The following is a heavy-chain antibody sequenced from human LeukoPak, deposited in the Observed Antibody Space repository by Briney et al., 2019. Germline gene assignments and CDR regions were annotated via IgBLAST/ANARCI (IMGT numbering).Heavy chain of an antibody. D-gene: IGHD6-6*01. CDR3: ARDKGMEYSSSYGMDV. CDR2: INPSGGST. J-gene: IGHJ6*02. CDR1: GYTFTSYY. V-gene: IGHV1-46*01. Sequence: ASVKVSCKASGYTFTSYYMHWVRQAPGQGLEWMGIINPSGGSTSYAQKFQGSVTMTRDTSTSTVYMELSSLRSEDTAVYYCARDKGMEYSSSYGMDVWGQGTTVTVSS.